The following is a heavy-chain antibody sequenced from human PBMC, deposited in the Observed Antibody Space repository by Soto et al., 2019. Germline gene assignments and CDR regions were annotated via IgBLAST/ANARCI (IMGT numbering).Heavy chain of an antibody. Sequence: GGSLRLSCAASGFTFSSYAMSWVRQAPGKGLEWVSAISGSGGSTYYADSVKGRFTISRDNSKNTLYLQMNSLRAEDTAVYYCATRWSGYYTRYFDYWGQGTLVTVSS. V-gene: IGHV3-23*01. J-gene: IGHJ4*02. CDR3: ATRWSGYYTRYFDY. D-gene: IGHD3-3*01. CDR1: GFTFSSYA. CDR2: ISGSGGST.